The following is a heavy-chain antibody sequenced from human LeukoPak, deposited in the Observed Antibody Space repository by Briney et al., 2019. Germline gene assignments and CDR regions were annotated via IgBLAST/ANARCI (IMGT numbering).Heavy chain of an antibody. CDR3: ARIHNLGILAHFDY. CDR2: ISRSGTTI. V-gene: IGHV3-48*03. D-gene: IGHD1-1*01. CDR1: GFTFSSYE. J-gene: IGHJ4*02. Sequence: PGGSLRLSCAASGFTFSSYEMNWVRQAPGKGLEWVSYISRSGTTIYYADSVKGRFTISRDNAKNSLYLQMNSLRAEDTAVYYCARIHNLGILAHFDYWGQGTLVTVSS.